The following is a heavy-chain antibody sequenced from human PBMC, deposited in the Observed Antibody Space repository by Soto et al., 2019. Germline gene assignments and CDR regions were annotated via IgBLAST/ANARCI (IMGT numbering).Heavy chain of an antibody. J-gene: IGHJ6*02. D-gene: IGHD5-18*01. CDR1: GFSFNDYS. CDR2: ISSDGDIT. CDR3: ARLDTAMYPYYYYYYGMDV. V-gene: IGHV3-11*06. Sequence: GGSLRLSCAASGFSFNDYSMTWIRQAPGKGLEWVSDISSDGDITKYADSVKGRFTISRDNAKNTLYLQMNSLRAEDTAVYYCARLDTAMYPYYYYYYGMDVWGQGTTVTVSS.